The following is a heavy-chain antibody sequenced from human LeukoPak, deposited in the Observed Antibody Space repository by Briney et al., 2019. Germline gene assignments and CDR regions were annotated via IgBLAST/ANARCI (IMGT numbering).Heavy chain of an antibody. CDR2: IYSGGST. D-gene: IGHD3-10*01. Sequence: PGGSLRLSCTASGFTVSTNYMSWVRQAPGKGLEWVSVIYSGGSTCYAASVRGRFTISRDNSKNMLFLQMNSLRAEDTAVYYCARDRYYGSGSYYSGVGVDYWGQGTLVTVSS. CDR1: GFTVSTNY. J-gene: IGHJ4*02. CDR3: ARDRYYGSGSYYSGVGVDY. V-gene: IGHV3-66*01.